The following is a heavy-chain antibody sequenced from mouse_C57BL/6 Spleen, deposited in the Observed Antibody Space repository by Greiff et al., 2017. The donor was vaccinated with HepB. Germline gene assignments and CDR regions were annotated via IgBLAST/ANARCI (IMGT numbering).Heavy chain of an antibody. CDR2: INPNNGGT. D-gene: IGHD2-2*01. J-gene: IGHJ3*01. V-gene: IGHV1-26*01. CDR3: AREEHGYHGLAY. Sequence: EVQLQQSGPELVKPGASVKISCKASGYTFTDYYMNWVKQSHGKSLEWIGDINPNNGGTSYNQKFKGKATLTVDKSSSTAYMELRSLTSKDSAVYYCAREEHGYHGLAYWGQGTLVTVSA. CDR1: GYTFTDYY.